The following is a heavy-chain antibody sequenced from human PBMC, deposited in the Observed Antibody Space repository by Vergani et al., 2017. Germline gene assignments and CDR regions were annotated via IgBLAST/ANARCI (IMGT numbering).Heavy chain of an antibody. Sequence: EVQLLESGGGLVQPGGSLRLSCAASGFTFSSYAMSWVRQAPGKGLEWVSAISGSGGSTYYADSVKGRFTISRDNSKNTLYRQMNSLRAEDTAVYYCAKDFSQAVTKPNYFDYWGQGTLVTVSS. CDR3: AKDFSQAVTKPNYFDY. CDR1: GFTFSSYA. V-gene: IGHV3-23*01. CDR2: ISGSGGST. D-gene: IGHD6-25*01. J-gene: IGHJ4*02.